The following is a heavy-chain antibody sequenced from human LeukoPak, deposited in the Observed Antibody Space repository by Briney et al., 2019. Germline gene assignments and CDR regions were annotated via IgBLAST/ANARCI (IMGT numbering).Heavy chain of an antibody. CDR2: ISRTGTTI. V-gene: IGHV3-48*01. CDR1: GFTFNSYT. Sequence: QPGGSLRLSCAASGFTFNSYTMNWVRKAPGRGLNGISYISRTGTTIYYADSVKGRFTISRDNAKNSLYLQMNSLRSEDTGLYFCARDLGSGDHGLLVWGQGTLLTVSS. J-gene: IGHJ4*02. D-gene: IGHD2-21*02. CDR3: ARDLGSGDHGLLV.